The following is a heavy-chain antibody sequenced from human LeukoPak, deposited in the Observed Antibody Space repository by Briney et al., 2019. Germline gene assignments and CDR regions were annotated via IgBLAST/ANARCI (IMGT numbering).Heavy chain of an antibody. Sequence: SETLSLTCTVSGGSISSGDYYWSWIRQPPGKGLEWIGYIYYGGSTYYNPSLKSRVTISVDTSKNQFSLKLSSVTAADTAMYYCARVTMITFGGAYPGTFDIWGQGTMVTVSS. CDR1: GGSISSGDYY. D-gene: IGHD3-16*01. CDR3: ARVTMITFGGAYPGTFDI. CDR2: IYYGGST. V-gene: IGHV4-30-4*02. J-gene: IGHJ3*02.